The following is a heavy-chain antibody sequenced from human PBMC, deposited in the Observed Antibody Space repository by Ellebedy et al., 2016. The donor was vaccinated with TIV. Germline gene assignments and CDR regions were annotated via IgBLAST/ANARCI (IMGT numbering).Heavy chain of an antibody. CDR3: ARASFYDIDLSGWYFDL. J-gene: IGHJ2*01. CDR1: GFTVSYNY. V-gene: IGHV3-66*01. CDR2: IYTGGTT. Sequence: GGSLRLSCAASGFTVSYNYMNWVRQAPGKGLEWVSVIYTGGTTYYADSVKGRFTISRDNSKNTLYLQMNRLRAEDTAVYYCARASFYDIDLSGWYFDLWGRGTLVTVSS. D-gene: IGHD3-9*01.